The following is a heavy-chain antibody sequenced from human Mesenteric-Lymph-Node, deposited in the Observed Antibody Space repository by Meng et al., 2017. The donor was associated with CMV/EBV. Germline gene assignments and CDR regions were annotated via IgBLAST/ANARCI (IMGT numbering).Heavy chain of an antibody. CDR2: IRSQPHGATT. CDR3: TRDAQITIFGVVPDY. CDR1: GFTFSTYA. D-gene: IGHD3-3*01. Sequence: GESLKISCATSGFTFSTYAVNWVRQAPGKGLEWVGFIRSQPHGATTEYAASVKGRFTISRDDSKSIAYLQMNSLKPEDTAVYFCTRDAQITIFGVVPDYWGQGTLVTVSS. J-gene: IGHJ4*02. V-gene: IGHV3-49*04.